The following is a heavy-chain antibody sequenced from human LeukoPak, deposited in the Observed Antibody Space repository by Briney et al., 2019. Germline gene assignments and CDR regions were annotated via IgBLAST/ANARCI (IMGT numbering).Heavy chain of an antibody. V-gene: IGHV3-21*06. CDR1: GFTFSSYS. CDR2: ISSSSSYI. D-gene: IGHD1-14*01. CDR3: TRLAAAGSGRWAPDY. J-gene: IGHJ4*02. Sequence: RGSLRLSCGASGFTFSSYSMNWVRQAPGKGLEWVSCISSSSSYIYYADSVKGRFTISRDNAKNSVYLQMSGLTTEDTAVYYCTRLAAAGSGRWAPDYWGQGTLVTVSS.